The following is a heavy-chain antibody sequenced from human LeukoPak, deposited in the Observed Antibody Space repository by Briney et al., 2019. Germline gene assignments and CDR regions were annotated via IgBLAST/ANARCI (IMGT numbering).Heavy chain of an antibody. CDR3: AEDQQLEPFHY. J-gene: IGHJ4*02. CDR2: IQFDGGDI. V-gene: IGHV3-30*02. Sequence: PGGSLRLSCAASGLTFSNYGMHWVRQAPGKGLEWVAFIQFDGGDIFYTDSVKGRFTISRDNSKSTLFLQMSSLRTDDTAMYYCAEDQQLEPFHYWGRGTLVTVSS. D-gene: IGHD1-1*01. CDR1: GLTFSNYG.